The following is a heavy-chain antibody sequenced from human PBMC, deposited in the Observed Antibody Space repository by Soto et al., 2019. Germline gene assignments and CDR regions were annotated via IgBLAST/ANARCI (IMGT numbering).Heavy chain of an antibody. CDR1: GFTFSSYG. CDR3: AKVSHLERHTNDY. CDR2: ISYDGSNK. V-gene: IGHV3-30*18. J-gene: IGHJ4*02. D-gene: IGHD1-1*01. Sequence: GGSLRLSCAASGFTFSSYGMHWVRQAPGKGLEWVAVISYDGSNKYYADSVKGRFTISRDNSKNTLYLQMNSMRAEDTAVYYCAKVSHLERHTNDYWGQGTLVTVSS.